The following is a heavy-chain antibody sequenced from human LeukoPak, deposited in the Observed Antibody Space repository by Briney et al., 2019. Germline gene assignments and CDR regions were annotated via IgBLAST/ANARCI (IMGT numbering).Heavy chain of an antibody. CDR1: GGSISSSSYY. V-gene: IGHV4-39*07. CDR2: IYYSGST. D-gene: IGHD6-13*01. J-gene: IGHJ4*02. Sequence: PSETLSLTCTVSGGSISSSSYYWGWIRQPPGKGLEWIGSIYYSGSTYYNPSLKSRVTISVDTSKNQFSLKLSSVTAADTALYYCAREGIAAAGKNFDYWGQGTLVTVSS. CDR3: AREGIAAAGKNFDY.